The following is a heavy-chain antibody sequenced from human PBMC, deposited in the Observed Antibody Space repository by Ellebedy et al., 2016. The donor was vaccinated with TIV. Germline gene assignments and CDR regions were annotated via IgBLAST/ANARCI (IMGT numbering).Heavy chain of an antibody. CDR3: AILQEGYCSSTDCYIAFQI. J-gene: IGHJ3*02. CDR1: GYTFSSYD. CDR2: ISAHNGNS. D-gene: IGHD2-2*01. V-gene: IGHV1-18*04. Sequence: ASVKVSCXTSGYTFSSYDISWVRQAPGQGLEWMGWISAHNGNSKYAQKLQGRVTMTTDTSTSTAYMELRSLRSDDTAVYYCAILQEGYCSSTDCYIAFQIWGQGTMVTVSS.